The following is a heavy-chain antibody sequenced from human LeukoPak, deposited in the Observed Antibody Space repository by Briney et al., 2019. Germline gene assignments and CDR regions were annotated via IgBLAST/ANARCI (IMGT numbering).Heavy chain of an antibody. CDR2: IIPIFGTA. CDR1: GGTFSSYA. CDR3: ARDGDYYGSGSYYNLDY. J-gene: IGHJ4*02. D-gene: IGHD3-10*01. V-gene: IGHV1-69*05. Sequence: SVKVSCKASGGTFSSYAISWVRQAPGQGLEWMGGIIPIFGTANYAQKFQGRVTITTDESTSTAYMELSSLRSEDTAVYYCARDGDYYGSGSYYNLDYWGQGTLVTVSS.